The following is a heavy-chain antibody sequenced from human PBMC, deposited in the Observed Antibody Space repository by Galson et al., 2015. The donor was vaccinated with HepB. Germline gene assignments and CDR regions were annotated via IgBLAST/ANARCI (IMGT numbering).Heavy chain of an antibody. CDR3: AVGPYYYHSSELHY. Sequence: SVKVSCKASGGTFRSYAISWVRQAPGQGLEWMGGITAIFGTANYAQKFQGRITITADKSTSTVYMELNSLRTAHTAVYYGAVGPYYYHSSELHYWGQGTLVTVSS. CDR1: GGTFRSYA. V-gene: IGHV1-69*06. D-gene: IGHD3-22*01. J-gene: IGHJ4*02. CDR2: ITAIFGTA.